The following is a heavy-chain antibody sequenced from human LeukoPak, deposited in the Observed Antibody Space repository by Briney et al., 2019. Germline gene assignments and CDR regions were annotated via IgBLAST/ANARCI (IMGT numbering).Heavy chain of an antibody. D-gene: IGHD4-17*01. CDR2: ISGSGGST. CDR1: GFTFSSYA. V-gene: IGHV3-23*01. J-gene: IGHJ3*02. Sequence: GGSLRLSCAASGFTFSSYAMSWVRQAPGKGLEWVSAISGSGGSTYYADSVKGRFTISRDNSKNTLYLQMNSLRAEDTAVYYCARDLPLYDYGDYGGAFDIWGQGTMVTVSS. CDR3: ARDLPLYDYGDYGGAFDI.